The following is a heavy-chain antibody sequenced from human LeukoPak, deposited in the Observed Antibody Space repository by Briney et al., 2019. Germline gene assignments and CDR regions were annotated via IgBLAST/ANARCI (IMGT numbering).Heavy chain of an antibody. V-gene: IGHV1-69*05. CDR2: IIPIFGTA. D-gene: IGHD1-26*01. Sequence: ASVKVSCKASGGTFSSYAISWVRQAPGQGLEWMGRIIPIFGTANYAQKFQGRVTITTDESTSTAYMGLSSLRSEDTAVYYCARYIVGAYFDYWGQGTLVTVSS. CDR1: GGTFSSYA. J-gene: IGHJ4*02. CDR3: ARYIVGAYFDY.